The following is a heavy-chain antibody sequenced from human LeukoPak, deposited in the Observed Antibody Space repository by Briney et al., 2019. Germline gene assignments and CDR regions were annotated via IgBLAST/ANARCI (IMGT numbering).Heavy chain of an antibody. CDR3: ACEGGWYEGTTDY. J-gene: IGHJ4*02. CDR1: GGTFSSYA. D-gene: IGHD6-19*01. V-gene: IGHV1-69*05. Sequence: SVKVSCKASGGTFSSYAISWVRQAPGQGLEWMGGIIPIFGTANYAQKFQGRVTITTDESTSTAYMELSSLRSEDTAVFFCACEGGWYEGTTDYWGQGTLVTVSS. CDR2: IIPIFGTA.